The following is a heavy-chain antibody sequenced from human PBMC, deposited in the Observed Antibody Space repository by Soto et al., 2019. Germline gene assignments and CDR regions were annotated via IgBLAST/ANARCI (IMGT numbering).Heavy chain of an antibody. V-gene: IGHV4-59*08. CDR3: ARRYSSSSDY. J-gene: IGHJ4*02. CDR1: GGSISSYY. CDR2: IFYSGST. D-gene: IGHD6-13*01. Sequence: SETLSLTCTVSGGSISSYYWSWIRQPPGKGLEWIGYIFYSGSTNYNPSRKSRVTISVDTSKNQFSLKLSSVTAADTAVYYCARRYSSSSDYWGQGTLVTVSS.